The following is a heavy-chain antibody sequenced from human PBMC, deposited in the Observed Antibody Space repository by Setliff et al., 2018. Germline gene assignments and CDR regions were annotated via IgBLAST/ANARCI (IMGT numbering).Heavy chain of an antibody. CDR2: INPGGSEE. Sequence: PGGSLRLSCAASGFTFNTFWMTWVRQAPGKGLEWVANINPGGSEEYYLDSVKGRFTISRDNAKTSLYLLMNSLRADDTAVYFCASATGYWGQGNLVTVSS. CDR1: GFTFNTFW. J-gene: IGHJ4*02. CDR3: ASATGY. V-gene: IGHV3-7*01.